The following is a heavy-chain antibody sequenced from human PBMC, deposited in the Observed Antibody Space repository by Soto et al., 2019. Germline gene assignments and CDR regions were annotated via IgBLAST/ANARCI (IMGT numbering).Heavy chain of an antibody. J-gene: IGHJ4*02. CDR1: GFTFNSYG. CDR2: ITGSGGTT. D-gene: IGHD5-18*01. Sequence: GGSLRLSCAASGFTFNSYGMTWVRQAPGKGLEWVSIITGSGGTTDYADAVKGRFTISRDNSKNTLFLQMNSLTAEDTAVYYCAKVSGYRYGSFDYWAREPWSPSPQ. CDR3: AKVSGYRYGSFDY. V-gene: IGHV3-23*01.